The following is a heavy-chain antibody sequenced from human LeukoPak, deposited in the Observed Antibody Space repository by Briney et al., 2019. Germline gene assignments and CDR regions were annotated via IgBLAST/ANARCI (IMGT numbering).Heavy chain of an antibody. D-gene: IGHD3-22*01. CDR2: ISAYNGNT. Sequence: GASVKVSCKASGYTFSNYGISWVRQAPGQGLEWMGWISAYNGNTNYAQKLQGRVTMTTDTSTSTAYMELRSLRSDDTAVYYCARVGPYDSSGYYYFGGQGTLVTVSS. CDR3: ARVGPYDSSGYYYF. V-gene: IGHV1-18*01. CDR1: GYTFSNYG. J-gene: IGHJ4*02.